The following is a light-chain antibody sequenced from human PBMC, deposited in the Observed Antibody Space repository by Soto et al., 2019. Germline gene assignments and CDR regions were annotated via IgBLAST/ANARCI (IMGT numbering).Light chain of an antibody. Sequence: DIVLTQSPGTLSLSPGERATLSCRASQTISSSYLAWYQQKPGQAPRLLIYGASSRATGIPDRFSGSGSGTDFILTISRLEPEDVSVYYCQQYGSSRTFGQGTKVEIK. CDR2: GAS. V-gene: IGKV3-20*01. CDR1: QTISSSY. J-gene: IGKJ1*01. CDR3: QQYGSSRT.